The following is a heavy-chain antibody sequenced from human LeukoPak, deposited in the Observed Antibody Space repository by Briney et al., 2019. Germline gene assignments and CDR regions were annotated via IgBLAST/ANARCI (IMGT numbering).Heavy chain of an antibody. Sequence: GGSLRLSCAASGFTFSSYEMNWVRQAPGKGLEWVSYISSSGSTIYYADSVKGRFTISRDNSKNTLYLQMNSLRAEDTAVYYCAKDWVTAAGPNDAFDIWGQGTMVTVSS. CDR2: ISSSGSTI. D-gene: IGHD6-13*01. CDR3: AKDWVTAAGPNDAFDI. J-gene: IGHJ3*02. V-gene: IGHV3-48*03. CDR1: GFTFSSYE.